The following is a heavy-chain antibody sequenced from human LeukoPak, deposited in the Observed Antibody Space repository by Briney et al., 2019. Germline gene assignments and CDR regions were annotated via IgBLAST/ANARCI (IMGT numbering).Heavy chain of an antibody. CDR3: ARGEWELSNFDY. Sequence: PGGSLRLSCAASGFTLSTYGMPWVRQAPGKGLEWVAVMWYDGSKKYYADSVKGRFTISRDNSMHTLYLQMNSLRAEDTAVYYCARGEWELSNFDYWGQGTLVTVSS. D-gene: IGHD1-26*01. V-gene: IGHV3-33*01. J-gene: IGHJ4*02. CDR1: GFTLSTYG. CDR2: MWYDGSKK.